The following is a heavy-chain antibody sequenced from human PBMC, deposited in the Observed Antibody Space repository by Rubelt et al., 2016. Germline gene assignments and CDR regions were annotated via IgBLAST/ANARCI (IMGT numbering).Heavy chain of an antibody. CDR3: AKDRFGRSSWDWYFDF. Sequence: GQLVESGGGLVQPGGSLRLSCAASGFTVSSYDMHWVRQTKEKGLEWVSTIGVTGDIYYQDSVKGRFTISRETAKNSLYLQMNSLRAEDSAVYYCAKDRFGRSSWDWYFDFWGRGTLVTVSS. CDR2: IGVTGDI. V-gene: IGHV3-13*01. D-gene: IGHD6-13*01. CDR1: GFTVSSYD. J-gene: IGHJ2*01.